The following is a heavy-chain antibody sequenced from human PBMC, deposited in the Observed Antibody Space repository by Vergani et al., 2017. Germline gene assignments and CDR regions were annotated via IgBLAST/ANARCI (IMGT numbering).Heavy chain of an antibody. J-gene: IGHJ4*02. D-gene: IGHD5-24*01. Sequence: EVQLVESGGGLVQPGRSLRLSCTASGFTFGDYAMSWVRQAPGKGLEWVGFIRSKAYGGTTEYTASVKGRFTISGDDSKSIAYLQMNSLKTEDTAVYYCTRVGGDGYNYLIDYWGQGTQVTVSS. CDR2: IRSKAYGGTT. V-gene: IGHV3-49*04. CDR3: TRVGGDGYNYLIDY. CDR1: GFTFGDYA.